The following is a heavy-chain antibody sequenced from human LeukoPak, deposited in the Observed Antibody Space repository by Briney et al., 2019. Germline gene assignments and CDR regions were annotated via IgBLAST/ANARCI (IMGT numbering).Heavy chain of an antibody. V-gene: IGHV3-33*01. Sequence: GGSLSLSCAASGFTFSSYGMHWVGQAPGKGLEWVAVIWYDGSNKYYADSVKGRFTISRDNSKNTLYLQMNSLRAEDTAVYYCARDRSIEMATILDYWGQGTLVTVSS. CDR3: ARDRSIEMATILDY. D-gene: IGHD5-24*01. CDR2: IWYDGSNK. J-gene: IGHJ4*02. CDR1: GFTFSSYG.